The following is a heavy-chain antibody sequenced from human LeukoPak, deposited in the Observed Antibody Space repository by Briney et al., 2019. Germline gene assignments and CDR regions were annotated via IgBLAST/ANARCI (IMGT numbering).Heavy chain of an antibody. Sequence: SETLSLTCAVSGGSISSGGYSWSWIRQPPGKGLEWIGYIYHSGSTYHNPSLKSRVTISVDRSKNQFSLELSSVTAADTAVYYCAGGTYDSSGYDVGYFDYWGQGALVTVSS. J-gene: IGHJ4*02. V-gene: IGHV4-30-2*01. D-gene: IGHD3-22*01. CDR3: AGGTYDSSGYDVGYFDY. CDR2: IYHSGST. CDR1: GGSISSGGYS.